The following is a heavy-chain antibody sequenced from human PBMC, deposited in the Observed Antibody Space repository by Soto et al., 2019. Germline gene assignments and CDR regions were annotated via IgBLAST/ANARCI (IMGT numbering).Heavy chain of an antibody. D-gene: IGHD2-2*01. J-gene: IGHJ5*02. V-gene: IGHV4-31*03. CDR3: ARGGYCSSTSCYRLYWFDP. Sequence: SETLSLTCTVSGGSISSGGYYWSWIRQHPGKGLEWIGYIYYSGSTYYNPSLKSRVTISVDTSKNQFSLKLSSVTAADTAVYYCARGGYCSSTSCYRLYWFDPWGQGTLVTVSS. CDR1: GGSISSGGYY. CDR2: IYYSGST.